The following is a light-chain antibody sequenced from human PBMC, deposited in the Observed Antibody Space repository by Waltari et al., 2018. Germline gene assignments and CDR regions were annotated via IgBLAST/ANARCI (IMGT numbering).Light chain of an antibody. CDR3: QQRRNWPLT. CDR1: RSVGTY. Sequence: EIVLTQSPAILSFSPGERATLSCRASRSVGTYLPWYQQRPGQSPRLLIYDASYRATGIPARFSGSGSETDFTITISSLQPEDFAVYYCQQRRNWPLTFGGGTRVQI. V-gene: IGKV3-11*01. J-gene: IGKJ4*01. CDR2: DAS.